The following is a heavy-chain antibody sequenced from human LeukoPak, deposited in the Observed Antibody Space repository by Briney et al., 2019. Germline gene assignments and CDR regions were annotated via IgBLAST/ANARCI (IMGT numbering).Heavy chain of an antibody. V-gene: IGHV4-4*07. D-gene: IGHD2-2*01. Sequence: PSETLSLTCTVSGGSISSYYWSWIRQPAGKGLEWIGRIHTSGSTNYNPSLKSRVTMSVDTSKNQFSLKLSSVTAADTAVYYCARWCGGSTSCYPSYSYYYGMDVWGQGTTVTVSS. CDR2: IHTSGST. CDR3: ARWCGGSTSCYPSYSYYYGMDV. J-gene: IGHJ6*02. CDR1: GGSISSYY.